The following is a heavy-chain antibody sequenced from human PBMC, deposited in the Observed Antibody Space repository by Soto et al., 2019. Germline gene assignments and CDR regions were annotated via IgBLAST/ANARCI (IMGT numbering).Heavy chain of an antibody. V-gene: IGHV4-30-4*01. D-gene: IGHD2-15*01. CDR2: IYYSGST. Sequence: QVQLQESGPGLVKPSQTLSLTCTVSGGSISSGDYYWSWIRQPPGKGLEWIGYIYYSGSTYYNPSLKSRVTISVDTSKNQFSLELSSVTAADTAVYYCAIGDPGGSGGSCHDYWGQGTLVTVSS. J-gene: IGHJ4*02. CDR3: AIGDPGGSGGSCHDY. CDR1: GGSISSGDYY.